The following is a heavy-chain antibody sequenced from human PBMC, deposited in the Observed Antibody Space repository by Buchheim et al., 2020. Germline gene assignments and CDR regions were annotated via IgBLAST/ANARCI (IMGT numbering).Heavy chain of an antibody. CDR1: GGSFSGYY. CDR2: INHSGST. Sequence: QVQLQQWGAGLLKPSETLSLTCAVYGGSFSGYYWSWIRQPPGKGLEWIGEINHSGSTNYNPSLKSRVTISVNTSKNQFSLKLSSVTAADTAVYYCARSYYYGSGSFPDYWGQGTL. J-gene: IGHJ4*02. D-gene: IGHD3-10*01. V-gene: IGHV4-34*01. CDR3: ARSYYYGSGSFPDY.